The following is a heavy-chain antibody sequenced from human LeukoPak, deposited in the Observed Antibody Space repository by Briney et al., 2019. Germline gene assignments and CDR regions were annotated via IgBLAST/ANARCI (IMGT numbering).Heavy chain of an antibody. V-gene: IGHV3-30*02. D-gene: IGHD2-2*01. CDR1: GFTFSGYG. CDR2: IRYDGSNK. CDR3: EGYCSSTSCPPV. J-gene: IGHJ6*04. Sequence: GGSLRLSCAASGFTFSGYGMHWVRQAPGKGLEWVAFIRYDGSNKYYADSVKGRFTISRDNSKNTLYLQMNSLRAEDTAVYYCEGYCSSTSCPPVWGKGTTVTVSS.